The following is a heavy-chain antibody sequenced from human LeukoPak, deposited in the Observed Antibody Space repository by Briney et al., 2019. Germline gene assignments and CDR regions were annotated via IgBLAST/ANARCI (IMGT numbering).Heavy chain of an antibody. CDR2: MNPNSGNT. V-gene: IGHV1-8*01. CDR3: ARGVYYYDSSGYYPGWYFDL. CDR1: GYTLTSYD. J-gene: IGHJ2*01. D-gene: IGHD3-22*01. Sequence: ASVKVSCKASGYTLTSYDISWVRQAPGQGLEWMGWMNPNSGNTGYAQKLQGRVTMTRNTSISTAYMELSSLRSEDTAVYYCARGVYYYDSSGYYPGWYFDLWGRGTLVTVSS.